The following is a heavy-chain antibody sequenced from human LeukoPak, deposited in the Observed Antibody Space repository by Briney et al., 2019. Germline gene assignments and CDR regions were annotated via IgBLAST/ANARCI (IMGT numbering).Heavy chain of an antibody. J-gene: IGHJ5*02. Sequence: MTSETLSLTCAVYGESFSAYSWNWLRQSPGKGLEWIGEINHSGSTNYNPSLKSRVTISVDTSKNQTSKRQFSLKLNSMTAADTAVYYCTRERSTPGINWFDPWGQGTLVTVSS. D-gene: IGHD2-2*01. CDR3: TRERSTPGINWFDP. V-gene: IGHV4-34*01. CDR1: GESFSAYS. CDR2: INHSGST.